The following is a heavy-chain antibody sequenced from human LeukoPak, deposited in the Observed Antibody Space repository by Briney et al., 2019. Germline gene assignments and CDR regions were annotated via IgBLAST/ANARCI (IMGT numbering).Heavy chain of an antibody. Sequence: GGSLRLSCAASGFTFSSYAMSWVRQAPGKGLEWVSAISGSGGSTYYADSVKGRFTISRDNSKNTLYLQMNSLRAEDTAVYYCAMKHDYGDYLHPYYYYYYGMDVWGQGTTVTVSS. V-gene: IGHV3-23*01. CDR3: AMKHDYGDYLHPYYYYYYGMDV. D-gene: IGHD4-17*01. J-gene: IGHJ6*02. CDR2: ISGSGGST. CDR1: GFTFSSYA.